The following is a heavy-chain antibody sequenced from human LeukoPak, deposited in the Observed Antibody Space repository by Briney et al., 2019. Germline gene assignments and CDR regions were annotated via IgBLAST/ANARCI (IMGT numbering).Heavy chain of an antibody. CDR1: GYTFTSCA. Sequence: ASVKVSCKASGYTFTSCAMHWVRQAPGQRLEWMGWINAGNGNTKYSQKFQGRVTITRDTSASTAYMELSSLRSEDTAVYYCARDGSGTIVVVTALDYWGQGTLVTVSS. V-gene: IGHV1-3*01. CDR2: INAGNGNT. J-gene: IGHJ4*02. D-gene: IGHD3-22*01. CDR3: ARDGSGTIVVVTALDY.